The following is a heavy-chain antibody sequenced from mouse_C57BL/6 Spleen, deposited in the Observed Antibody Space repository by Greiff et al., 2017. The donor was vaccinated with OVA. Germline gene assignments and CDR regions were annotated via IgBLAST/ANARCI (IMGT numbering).Heavy chain of an antibody. D-gene: IGHD2-4*01. J-gene: IGHJ3*01. CDR3: VYYDYLFAY. Sequence: EVQLQQSGAELVRPGASVKLSCTASGFNIKDDYMHWVKQRPEQGLEWIGWIDPENGDTEYASKFQGKATITADTSSNTAYLQLSSLTSEDTAVYYCVYYDYLFAYWGQGTLVTVSA. CDR1: GFNIKDDY. V-gene: IGHV14-4*01. CDR2: IDPENGDT.